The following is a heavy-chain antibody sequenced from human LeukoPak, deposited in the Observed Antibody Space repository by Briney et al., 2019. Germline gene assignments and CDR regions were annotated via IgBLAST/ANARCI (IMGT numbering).Heavy chain of an antibody. CDR1: GFTFSAYS. CDR3: ARNQEIDYYDSSGFYWGVEY. Sequence: PGGPLRLSCAASGFTFSAYSMNWVRQAPGKGLEWVAYISGGGGTIYYADSVKVRFTISRDKAKNLLYLQIDRMRDEDTAVYYCARNQEIDYYDSSGFYWGVEYWRQDPLVTVSS. CDR2: ISGGGGTI. D-gene: IGHD3-22*01. V-gene: IGHV3-48*02. J-gene: IGHJ1*01.